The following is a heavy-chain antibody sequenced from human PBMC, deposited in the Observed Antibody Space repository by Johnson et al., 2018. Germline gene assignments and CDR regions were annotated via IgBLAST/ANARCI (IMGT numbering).Heavy chain of an antibody. Sequence: QVQLQESGPGLVKPSDTLSLMCTVSGGSISSYYYHWIRQSPGKGLEWIGYMYHSGGTNYNPSLNGRVTISLDTSKNQFSLKLSSVTAADTPVYYCARGRGTGSYSQAYLDHWGQGTLVTVSS. J-gene: IGHJ1*01. CDR1: GGSISSYY. CDR3: ARGRGTGSYSQAYLDH. D-gene: IGHD3-3*02. CDR2: MYHSGGT. V-gene: IGHV4-59*01.